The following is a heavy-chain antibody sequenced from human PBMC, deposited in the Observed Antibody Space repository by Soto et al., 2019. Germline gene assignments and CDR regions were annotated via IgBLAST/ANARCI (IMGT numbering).Heavy chain of an antibody. CDR1: GDSVSSNSAA. Sequence: SQTLSLTCVISGDSVSSNSAAWNWIRQSPSRGLEWLGRTYYRSKWYNDYAVSVKSRVTINPDTSKNQFSLQLNSVTPEDTALYYCARAGSYCSGGSCYGDYYYYYYMDVWGKGTTVNVSS. J-gene: IGHJ6*03. CDR2: TYYRSKWYN. CDR3: ARAGSYCSGGSCYGDYYYYYYMDV. D-gene: IGHD2-15*01. V-gene: IGHV6-1*01.